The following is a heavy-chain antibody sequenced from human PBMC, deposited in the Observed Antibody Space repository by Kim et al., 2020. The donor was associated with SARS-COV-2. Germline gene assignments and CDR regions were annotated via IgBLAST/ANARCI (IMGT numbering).Heavy chain of an antibody. V-gene: IGHV3-74*01. CDR2: ITTDGSTV. CDR3: VRDGLGTTRLDY. D-gene: IGHD7-27*01. J-gene: IGHJ4*02. Sequence: GGSLRLSCAASGFTFSSYWMHWVRQAPGKGLVWVSLITTDGSTVRYADSVKGRFTISRDDATNTLFLQMNSLRVEATAVYYCVRDGLGTTRLDYWGQGT. CDR1: GFTFSSYW.